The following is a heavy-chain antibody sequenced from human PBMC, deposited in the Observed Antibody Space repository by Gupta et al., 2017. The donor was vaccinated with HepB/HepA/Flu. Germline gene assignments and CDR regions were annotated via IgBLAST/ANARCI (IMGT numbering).Heavy chain of an antibody. D-gene: IGHD3-10*01. CDR3: TREAGYYGSGSRDY. Sequence: EVQLVESGGGLVKPGRSLRLSCTASGFTFGDYAMSWFRQAPGKGLEWVGFIRSKAYGGTTEYAASVKGRFTISRDDSKSIAYPQMNSLKTEDTAVYYCTREAGYYGSGSRDYWGQGTLVTVSS. J-gene: IGHJ4*02. CDR1: GFTFGDYA. V-gene: IGHV3-49*05. CDR2: IRSKAYGGTT.